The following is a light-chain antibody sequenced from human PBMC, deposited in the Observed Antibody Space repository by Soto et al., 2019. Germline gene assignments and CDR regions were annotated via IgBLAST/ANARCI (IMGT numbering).Light chain of an antibody. CDR2: KAS. J-gene: IGKJ1*01. Sequence: DIQMTQSPSSVSASVGDRVTITCRASQGISSWLGWYQQKPGKAPKLLIYKASSLESGVPSRFSGSGSGTEFTLTISSLQPDDFATYYCQQYNSFPTFGQGTKVEIK. V-gene: IGKV1-5*03. CDR1: QGISSW. CDR3: QQYNSFPT.